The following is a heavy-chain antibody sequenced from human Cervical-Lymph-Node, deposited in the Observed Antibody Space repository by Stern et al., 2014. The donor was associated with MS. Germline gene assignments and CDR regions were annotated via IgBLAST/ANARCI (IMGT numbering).Heavy chain of an antibody. CDR3: AHSRGVDWSPEGDDSFHV. Sequence: QITLKESGPTVVKPTQTLTLTCTFSGFSLSTTGVGVGWVRQPTGKALEWLGVIYWDDDKHYSASLKSRLTIAKNPSKDQVILTLTNMDPVDSGTYYCAHSRGVDWSPEGDDSFHVWCQGTVVTVSS. J-gene: IGHJ3*01. CDR1: GFSLSTTGVG. V-gene: IGHV2-5*02. D-gene: IGHD3-9*01. CDR2: IYWDDDK.